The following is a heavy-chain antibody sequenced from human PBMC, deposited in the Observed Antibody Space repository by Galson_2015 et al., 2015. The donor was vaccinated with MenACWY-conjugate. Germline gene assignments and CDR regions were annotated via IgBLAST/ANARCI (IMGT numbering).Heavy chain of an antibody. CDR2: IGSAGDT. V-gene: IGHV3-13*01. J-gene: IGHJ3*02. D-gene: IGHD3-22*01. CDR3: ARDGNYDSRDDAFDI. CDR1: GFTFSSYD. Sequence: SLRLSCAASGFTFSSYDMHWVRQATGKGLEWVSAIGSAGDTYYPGSVKGRFTISRENAKNSLYLQMNSLRAEDTAVYYCARDGNYDSRDDAFDIWGQGTMVTVSS.